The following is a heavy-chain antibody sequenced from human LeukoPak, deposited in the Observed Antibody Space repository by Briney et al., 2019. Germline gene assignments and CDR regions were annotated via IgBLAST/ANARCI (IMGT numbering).Heavy chain of an antibody. CDR3: ARDLRNWNDDRAWFDP. CDR1: GFPFSSYA. CDR2: ISYDGSNK. J-gene: IGHJ5*02. V-gene: IGHV3-30-3*01. D-gene: IGHD1-1*01. Sequence: GGSLRLSFAASGFPFSSYAMHWVRQAPGKGLEGVAVISYDGSNKYYADSVKGRFTISRDNSKNTLYLQMNSLRAEDTAVYYCARDLRNWNDDRAWFDPWGQGTLVTVSS.